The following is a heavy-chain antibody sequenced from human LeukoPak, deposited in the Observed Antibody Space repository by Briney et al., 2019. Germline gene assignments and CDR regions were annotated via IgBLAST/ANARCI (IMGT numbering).Heavy chain of an antibody. CDR2: IYSSGIN. CDR1: GGSTGGYF. V-gene: IGHV4-4*07. CDR3: AREPTSGREPTSGRPLDY. D-gene: IGHD5-12*01. Sequence: SETLSLTCTVSGGSTGGYFWSWIRQPAGKGLEWIGRIYSSGINNYNPSLKSRVTMSLDTSKNHLSLNLTSVTAADTAVYYCAREPTSGREPTSGRPLDYWGPGTLVTVSS. J-gene: IGHJ4*02.